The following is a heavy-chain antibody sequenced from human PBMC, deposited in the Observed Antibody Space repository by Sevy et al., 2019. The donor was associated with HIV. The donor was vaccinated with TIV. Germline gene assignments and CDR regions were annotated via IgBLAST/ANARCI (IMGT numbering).Heavy chain of an antibody. V-gene: IGHV3-30*18. CDR2: ISDVGSNK. D-gene: IGHD2-15*01. CDR3: EKGLADCLLGFHLYGMDV. J-gene: IGHJ6*02. Sequence: GGSLRLSCAASGFTFSRHGMHWVRQTPGRGLEWVAVISDVGSNKYYADSVKGRFTISRDNSKNTVYLQMKSLRPEDTVVYNCEKGLADCLLGFHLYGMDVWGQGTTVTVSS. CDR1: GFTFSRHG.